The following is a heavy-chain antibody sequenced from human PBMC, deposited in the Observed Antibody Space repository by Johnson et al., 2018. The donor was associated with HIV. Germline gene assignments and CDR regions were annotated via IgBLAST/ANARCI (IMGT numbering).Heavy chain of an antibody. V-gene: IGHV3-48*04. Sequence: VQLVESGGGLVQPGGSLRLSCAAYGFTFSSYWMSWVRQAPGKGLEWVSFISSSGSTIYYSDSVKGRFTISRDNAKNSLYLQMNSLRAEDTAVYYCARSKDCSGGSCPDAFDIWGQGTMLIVSS. CDR1: GFTFSSYW. J-gene: IGHJ3*02. D-gene: IGHD2-15*01. CDR3: ARSKDCSGGSCPDAFDI. CDR2: ISSSGSTI.